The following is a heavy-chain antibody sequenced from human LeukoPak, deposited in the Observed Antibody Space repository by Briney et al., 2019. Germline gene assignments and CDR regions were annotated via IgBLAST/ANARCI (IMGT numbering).Heavy chain of an antibody. D-gene: IGHD3-3*01. J-gene: IGHJ3*02. CDR3: ARGFLGDAFDI. V-gene: IGHV3-13*05. CDR1: GFTFSRYD. CDR2: IGTVGDP. Sequence: GGSLRLSCAASGFTFSRYDMHWVRQATGKGLEWVSAIGTVGDPYYPGSVKGRFTISKENAKNSLYLQMNSLRAGDTAVYYCARGFLGDAFDIWGQGTMVTVSS.